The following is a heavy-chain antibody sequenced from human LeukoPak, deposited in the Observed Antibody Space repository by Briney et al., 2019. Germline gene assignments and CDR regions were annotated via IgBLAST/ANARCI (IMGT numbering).Heavy chain of an antibody. CDR3: ARGYTSSWQAFDV. CDR1: GFTFGTYA. J-gene: IGHJ3*01. V-gene: IGHV3-30-3*01. D-gene: IGHD6-13*01. CDR2: LSDDGNKE. Sequence: GGSLRLSCAASGFTFGTYAMHWVRQAPGKGLEWVAVLSDDGNKEYYADSVKGRFTISRDNAKNSLYLQMNSLRAEDTAVYYCARGYTSSWQAFDVWGQGTMVTVSS.